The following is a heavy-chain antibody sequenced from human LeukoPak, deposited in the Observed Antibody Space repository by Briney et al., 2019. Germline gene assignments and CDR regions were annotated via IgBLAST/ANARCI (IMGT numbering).Heavy chain of an antibody. V-gene: IGHV3-33*06. CDR1: GFTFSSYG. CDR3: AKDLWYSGSYYNY. Sequence: GGSLRLSCAASGFTFSSYGMHWVRQAPGKGLEWVAVIWYDGSNKYYADSVKGRFTISRDNSKNTLYLQMNSLRAEDTAVYYCAKDLWYSGSYYNYWGQGTLVTVSS. J-gene: IGHJ4*02. D-gene: IGHD1-26*01. CDR2: IWYDGSNK.